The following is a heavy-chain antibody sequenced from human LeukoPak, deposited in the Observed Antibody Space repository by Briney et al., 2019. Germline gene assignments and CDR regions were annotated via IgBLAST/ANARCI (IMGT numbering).Heavy chain of an antibody. Sequence: SSQTLSLTCTVSGGSISSGGYYWSWIRQHPGKGLEWSGYIYYSGSTYYNPSLKSRVTISVDTSKNQFSLKLSSVTAADTAVYYCARFLRVVRGVSPSYYYGMDVWGQGTTVTVSS. D-gene: IGHD3-10*01. CDR1: GGSISSGGYY. V-gene: IGHV4-31*03. J-gene: IGHJ6*02. CDR3: ARFLRVVRGVSPSYYYGMDV. CDR2: IYYSGST.